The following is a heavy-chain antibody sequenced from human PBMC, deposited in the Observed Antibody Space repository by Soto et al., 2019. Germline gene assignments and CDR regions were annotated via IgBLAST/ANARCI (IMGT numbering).Heavy chain of an antibody. CDR2: ISYDGSNK. CDR1: GFTFSSYG. Sequence: QVQLVESGGGVVQPGRSLRLSCAASGFTFSSYGMHWVRQAPGKGLEWVAVISYDGSNKYYADSVKGRFTISRDNSKNPLYLQMNSLRAEDTAVYYCAKDRGVYDSSGWHDYWGQGTLVTVSS. D-gene: IGHD3-22*01. J-gene: IGHJ4*02. V-gene: IGHV3-30*18. CDR3: AKDRGVYDSSGWHDY.